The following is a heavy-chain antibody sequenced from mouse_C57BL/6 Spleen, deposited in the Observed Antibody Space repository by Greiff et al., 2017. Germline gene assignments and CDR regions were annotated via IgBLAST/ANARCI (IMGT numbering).Heavy chain of an antibody. J-gene: IGHJ4*01. CDR3: AREGYGYLDAMDY. CDR1: GFTFSDYG. V-gene: IGHV5-17*01. Sequence: EVQLVESGGGLVKPGGSLKLSCAASGFTFSDYGMHWVRQAPEKGLEWVAYISSGSSTIYYADTVKGRFTISRDNAKNTLFLQMTSLRSEDTAMYYFAREGYGYLDAMDYWGQGTSVTVSS. CDR2: ISSGSSTI. D-gene: IGHD2-2*01.